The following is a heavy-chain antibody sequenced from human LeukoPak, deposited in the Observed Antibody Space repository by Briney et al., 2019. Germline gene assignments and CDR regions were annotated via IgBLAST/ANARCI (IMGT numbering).Heavy chain of an antibody. V-gene: IGHV3-23*01. D-gene: IGHD1-26*01. Sequence: GGSLRLSCAASGFTFSSYAMSWVRQAPGKGLEWVSTISGSAGSTYYADSVKGRFTISRDNSKNTLYLQMSSLRAEDTAVYYCAKDGRGGSFSDFDYWGQGTLVAVSS. CDR1: GFTFSSYA. J-gene: IGHJ4*02. CDR2: ISGSAGST. CDR3: AKDGRGGSFSDFDY.